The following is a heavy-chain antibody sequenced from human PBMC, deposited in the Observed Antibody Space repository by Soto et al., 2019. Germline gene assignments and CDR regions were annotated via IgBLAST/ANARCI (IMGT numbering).Heavy chain of an antibody. Sequence: QVQLVQSGAEVKKPGSSVKVSCKASGGTFSSYAISWVRQAPGQGLEWMGGIIPLFGTANYAQKFQGRVTITADESTSTAYMELSSLRSEDTAVYYCAWVWSGYYRDTATSYWGQGTLVTVSS. CDR3: AWVWSGYYRDTATSY. D-gene: IGHD3-3*01. CDR1: GGTFSSYA. J-gene: IGHJ4*02. V-gene: IGHV1-69*01. CDR2: IIPLFGTA.